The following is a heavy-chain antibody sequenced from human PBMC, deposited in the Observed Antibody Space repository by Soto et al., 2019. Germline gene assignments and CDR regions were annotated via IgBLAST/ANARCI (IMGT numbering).Heavy chain of an antibody. Sequence: ASVKVSCKASGYTFTGYYMHWVRQAPGQGLEWMGWINPNSGGTNYAQKFQGRVTMTRDTSISTAYMELSRLRSGDTAVYYCARVSQPITMIVVVNSAFDIWGQGTMVTVSS. CDR3: ARVSQPITMIVVVNSAFDI. J-gene: IGHJ3*02. V-gene: IGHV1-2*02. CDR1: GYTFTGYY. CDR2: INPNSGGT. D-gene: IGHD3-22*01.